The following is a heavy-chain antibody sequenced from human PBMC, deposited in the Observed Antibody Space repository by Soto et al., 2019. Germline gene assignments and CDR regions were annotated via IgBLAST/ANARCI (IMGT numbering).Heavy chain of an antibody. CDR1: GFTFDDYA. CDR2: ISWNSGSI. J-gene: IGHJ4*02. V-gene: IGHV3-9*01. CDR3: AKSVDNWNPDLDY. Sequence: PGGSLRLSCAASGFTFDDYAMHWVRQAPGKGLEWVSGISWNSGSIGYADSVKGRFTISRDNAKNSLYLQMNSLRAEDTALYYCAKSVDNWNPDLDYWGQGTLVTVSS. D-gene: IGHD1-20*01.